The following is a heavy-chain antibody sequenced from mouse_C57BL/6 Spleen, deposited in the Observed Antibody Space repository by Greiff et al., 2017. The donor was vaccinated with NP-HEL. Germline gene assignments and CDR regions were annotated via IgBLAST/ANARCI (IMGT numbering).Heavy chain of an antibody. CDR2: INPGSGGT. CDR1: GYAFTNYL. J-gene: IGHJ4*01. V-gene: IGHV1-54*01. D-gene: IGHD2-1*01. CDR3: ASSIYYGNYVRPYAMDY. Sequence: QVQLQQSGAELVRPGTSVKVSCKASGYAFTNYLIEWVKQRPGQGLEWIGVINPGSGGTNYNEKFKGKATLTADKSSSTAYMQLSSLTSEDSAVYFCASSIYYGNYVRPYAMDYWGQGTSVTVSS.